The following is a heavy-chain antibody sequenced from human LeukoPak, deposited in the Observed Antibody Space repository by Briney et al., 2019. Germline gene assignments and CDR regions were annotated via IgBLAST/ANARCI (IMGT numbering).Heavy chain of an antibody. CDR1: GFTFSSYS. CDR3: ASLQHSSSWYALDY. V-gene: IGHV3-21*01. D-gene: IGHD6-13*01. J-gene: IGHJ4*02. Sequence: GGSLRLSCAASGFTFSSYSMNWVRQAPGKGLEWVSSISSSSSYIYYADSVKGRFTISRDNAKNSLYLQMNSLRAEDTAVYYCASLQHSSSWYALDYWGQGTLVTVSS. CDR2: ISSSSSYI.